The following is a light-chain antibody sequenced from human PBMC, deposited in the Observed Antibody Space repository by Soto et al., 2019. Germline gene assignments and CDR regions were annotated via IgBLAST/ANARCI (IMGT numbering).Light chain of an antibody. CDR2: EVS. CDR3: SSFAGNNNLV. V-gene: IGLV2-8*01. J-gene: IGLJ2*01. Sequence: QSALTQPPSASGSPGQSVTISCTGTSSDVGGYNYVSWYQQHPGKAPKLMISEVSKRPSGVPDRFSGSKSGITASLTVSGXXXXXXXDYYCSSFAGNNNLVFGGGTKL. CDR1: SSDVGGYNY.